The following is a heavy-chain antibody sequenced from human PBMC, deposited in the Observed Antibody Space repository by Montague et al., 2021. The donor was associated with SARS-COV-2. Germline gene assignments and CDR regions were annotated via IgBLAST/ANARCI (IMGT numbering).Heavy chain of an antibody. Sequence: PALVKPTQTLTLTCAFSGFSLTTSGVGVGWIRQPPGKALEWLALIYWDDDKRYSPSLRSRLTITKDTSKNQVVLTMTHMDPVDTATYCCARFDYDGFGGYYVALFAYWGQGTPVTVSS. CDR1: GFSLTTSGVG. D-gene: IGHD3-10*01. CDR3: ARFDYDGFGGYYVALFAY. J-gene: IGHJ4*02. CDR2: IYWDDDK. V-gene: IGHV2-5*02.